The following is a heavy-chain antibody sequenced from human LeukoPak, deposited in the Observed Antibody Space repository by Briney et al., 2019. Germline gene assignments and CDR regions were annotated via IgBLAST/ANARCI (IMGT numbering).Heavy chain of an antibody. CDR1: GFTFSSYT. V-gene: IGHV3-64*01. D-gene: IGHD6-13*01. CDR3: ARNIAVAGDDY. Sequence: GSLRLSCAASGFTFSSYTMHWVRQAPGKGLEYVSAISTNGGSTSYANSVKGRFTISRDNSKNTLYLQMGSLRAEDLAVHYCARNIAVAGDDYWGRGTLVTVSS. CDR2: ISTNGGST. J-gene: IGHJ4*02.